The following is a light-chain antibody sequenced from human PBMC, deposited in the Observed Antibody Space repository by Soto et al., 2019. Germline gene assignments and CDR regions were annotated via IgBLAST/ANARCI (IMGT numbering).Light chain of an antibody. CDR3: LQHKSYPYT. CDR2: GAS. V-gene: IGKV1-17*01. CDR1: QGIRDD. Sequence: DIQMTQSPSSLSASVGDRVTITCRASQGIRDDLGWYQLKPGKAPKRLIDGASSLQSGVPSRCSGSGSGTEFALTISSLQPEDSATYFCLQHKSYPYTFGQGTKLEIK. J-gene: IGKJ2*01.